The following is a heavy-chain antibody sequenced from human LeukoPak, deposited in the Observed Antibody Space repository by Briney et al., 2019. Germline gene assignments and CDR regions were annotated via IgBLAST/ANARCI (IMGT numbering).Heavy chain of an antibody. CDR2: INYSASN. D-gene: IGHD3-22*01. CDR3: ARDPYYDSGGSYHVDY. J-gene: IGHJ4*02. Sequence: SESLSLTCAVYGASSSGYYWSWMRQPPGEGLEWIGDINYSASNNTIPSLKSRVTLSVDMSKNQFSLKLRSVTAADTAVYYCARDPYYDSGGSYHVDYWGQGTLVTVSS. V-gene: IGHV4-34*01. CDR1: GASSSGYY.